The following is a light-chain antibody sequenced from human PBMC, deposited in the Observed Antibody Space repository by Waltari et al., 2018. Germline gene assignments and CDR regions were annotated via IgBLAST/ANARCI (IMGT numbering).Light chain of an antibody. V-gene: IGLV4-69*01. CDR1: SGHSSNI. CDR3: ETGGHGTWV. CDR2: VNSDGSH. Sequence: QLVLTHSPSAPASLGASAKLTCTLSSGHSSNIIAWLQPRPERGPRYLMKVNSDGSHSKGDDIPDRFSGSSSGAERYLTISSLQSEDEADYYCETGGHGTWVFGGGTKLTVL. J-gene: IGLJ3*02.